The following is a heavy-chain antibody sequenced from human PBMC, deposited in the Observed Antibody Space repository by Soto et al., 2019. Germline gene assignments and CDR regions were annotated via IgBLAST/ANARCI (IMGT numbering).Heavy chain of an antibody. Sequence: QVKLVESGGGVVQPGRSLRLSCAASGFTFGSYVMHWVRQAPGKGLEWVAVIWWHGRDKFYVDSVKGRFTISRDNSKNTMYLQMNRRRAEDTAVYYSSRDDGGESGRFTFDNWGWGHLVTVS. V-gene: IGHV3-33*01. D-gene: IGHD3-16*01. CDR3: SRDDGGESGRFTFDN. J-gene: IGHJ4*02. CDR2: IWWHGRDK. CDR1: GFTFGSYV.